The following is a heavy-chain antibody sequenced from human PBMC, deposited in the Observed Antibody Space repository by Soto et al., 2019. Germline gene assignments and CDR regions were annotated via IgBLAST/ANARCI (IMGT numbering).Heavy chain of an antibody. CDR1: GGSISSGGYY. D-gene: IGHD3-22*01. CDR2: IYYSGST. Sequence: QVQLQESGPGLVKPSQTLSLTCTVSGGSISSGGYYWSWIRQHPGKGLEWIGYIYYSGSTYYHPSLKSRVTISVDTYKNHFSLKLSYVTAAAKAVYYCAPPGDRSGSRDAFDIWGQGTMVTVSS. J-gene: IGHJ3*02. V-gene: IGHV4-31*03. CDR3: APPGDRSGSRDAFDI.